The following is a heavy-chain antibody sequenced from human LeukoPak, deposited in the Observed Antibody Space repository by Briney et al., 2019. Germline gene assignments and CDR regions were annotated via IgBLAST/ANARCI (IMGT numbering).Heavy chain of an antibody. V-gene: IGHV3-21*01. Sequence: PGGSLRLSCAASGFTFSDYSFNWVRQAPGKGLDWVSSISSSSSYKYYADSLKGRFTISRDNAKNSLYLQVNSLRAEDTAVYYCATINDIDNSYHLDFWGHGTLVTVSS. CDR2: ISSSSSYK. CDR3: ATINDIDNSYHLDF. J-gene: IGHJ4*01. CDR1: GFTFSDYS. D-gene: IGHD2-15*01.